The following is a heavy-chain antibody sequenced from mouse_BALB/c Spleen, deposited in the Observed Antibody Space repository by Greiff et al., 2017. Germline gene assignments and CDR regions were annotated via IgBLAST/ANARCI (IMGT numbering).Heavy chain of an antibody. CDR2: ILPGSGST. CDR3: ARGRIFTTGLYAMDY. D-gene: IGHD2-12*01. J-gene: IGHJ4*01. Sequence: QVQLQQSGAELMKPGASVKISCKATGYTFSSYWIEWVKQRPGHGLEWIGEILPGSGSTNYNEKFKGKATFTADTSSNTAYMQLSSLTSEDSAVYYCARGRIFTTGLYAMDYWGQGTSVTVSS. V-gene: IGHV1-9*01. CDR1: GYTFSSYW.